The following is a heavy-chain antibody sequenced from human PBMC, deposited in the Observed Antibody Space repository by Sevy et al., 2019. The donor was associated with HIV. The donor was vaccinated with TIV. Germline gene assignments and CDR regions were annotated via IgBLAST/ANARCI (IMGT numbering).Heavy chain of an antibody. V-gene: IGHV3-23*01. Sequence: GGSLRLSCAASGFTFRTYAMNWVRQAPGKGLEWVSSITTSGRYTYSADSVEGRFTISRDNSQNTVYLQRNSLRVDDTAVYYCAKGYCSGGSCPRDYYYYGMDAWGQGTTVTVSS. J-gene: IGHJ6*02. D-gene: IGHD2-15*01. CDR1: GFTFRTYA. CDR3: AKGYCSGGSCPRDYYYYGMDA. CDR2: ITTSGRYT.